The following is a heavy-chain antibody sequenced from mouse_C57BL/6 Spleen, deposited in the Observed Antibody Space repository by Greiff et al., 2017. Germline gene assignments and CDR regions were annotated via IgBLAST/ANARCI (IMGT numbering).Heavy chain of an antibody. V-gene: IGHV1-54*01. CDR3: ARKTGPYYAMDY. Sequence: VQLQQSGAELVRPGTSVKVSCKASGYAFTNYLIEWVKQRPGQGLEWIGVINPGSGGTNYNEKLKGKATLTADKSSSTAYMQRSSLTSEDSAVYFCARKTGPYYAMDYWGQGTSVTVSS. D-gene: IGHD4-1*01. CDR2: INPGSGGT. CDR1: GYAFTNYL. J-gene: IGHJ4*01.